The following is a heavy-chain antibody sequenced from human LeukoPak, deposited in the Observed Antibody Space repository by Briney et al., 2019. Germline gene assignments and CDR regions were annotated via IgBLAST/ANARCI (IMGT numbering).Heavy chain of an antibody. CDR1: GYTLTSYY. Sequence: GASVKVSCKASGYTLTSYYMHWVRQAPGQGLEWMGIINPSGGSTSYAQKFQGRVTMTRDTSTSTVYMELSSLRSEDTAVYYCARQAAMTPGNYYGMDVWGKGTTVTVSS. V-gene: IGHV1-46*01. CDR2: INPSGGST. D-gene: IGHD5-18*01. J-gene: IGHJ6*04. CDR3: ARQAAMTPGNYYGMDV.